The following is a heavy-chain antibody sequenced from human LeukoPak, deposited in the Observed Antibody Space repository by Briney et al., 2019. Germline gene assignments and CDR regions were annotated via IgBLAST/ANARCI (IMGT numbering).Heavy chain of an antibody. CDR1: GASISSSSAYY. V-gene: IGHV4-39*01. D-gene: IGHD3-10*01. Sequence: PSETLSLTXTVSGASISSSSAYYWGWIRQPPGKGLEWIGTISHSETTYHNPSLKSRVTISVDTSKNQFSLNLSSVAAADTAVYYCATTYQYGSASYGGWYFDLWGRGTLVIVSS. J-gene: IGHJ2*01. CDR2: ISHSETT. CDR3: ATTYQYGSASYGGWYFDL.